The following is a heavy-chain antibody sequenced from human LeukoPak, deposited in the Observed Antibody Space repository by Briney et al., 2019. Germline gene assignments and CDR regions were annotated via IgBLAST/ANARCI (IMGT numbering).Heavy chain of an antibody. J-gene: IGHJ4*02. V-gene: IGHV4-31*03. CDR1: GGSISSDDYC. Sequence: SETLSLTCSVSGGSISSDDYCWNWIRQHPGKGLEWIGYIYYSGSTYYNPSLKSRVTISVDTSKNQFSLKLSSVTAADTAVYYCARNGPIDYWGQGTLVTVSS. CDR3: ARNGPIDY. CDR2: IYYSGST.